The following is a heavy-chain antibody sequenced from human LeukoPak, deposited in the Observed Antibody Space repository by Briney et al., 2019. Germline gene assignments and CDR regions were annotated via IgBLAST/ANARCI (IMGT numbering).Heavy chain of an antibody. V-gene: IGHV3-30*04. CDR1: GFTFSDHA. CDR2: ISYHARDQ. D-gene: IGHD2/OR15-2a*01. Sequence: GGSLRLSCTASGFTFSDHAMHWVRQAPGKGLEWVTVISYHARDQFYADSVKGRFTISRDNSKNTLYLQMNSLRAEDTAVYYCAREGLSDAFDIWGQGTMVTVSS. J-gene: IGHJ3*02. CDR3: AREGLSDAFDI.